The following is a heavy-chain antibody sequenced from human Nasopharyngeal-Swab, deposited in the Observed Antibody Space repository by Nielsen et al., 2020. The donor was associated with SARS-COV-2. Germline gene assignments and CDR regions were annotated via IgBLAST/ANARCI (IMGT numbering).Heavy chain of an antibody. D-gene: IGHD2-21*01. V-gene: IGHV4-61*02. CDR2: IYTTGST. CDR1: GGSITSGSDY. Sequence: SETLSLTCTVSGGSITSGSDYWSWVRQPAGRGLEWIGRIYTTGSTNYNPSLESRVTISLDESKNQFSLNLRSVTTADTAVYFCVRVSGVGIPEALYYLYYGMDVWGQGTTVTVSS. CDR3: VRVSGVGIPEALYYLYYGMDV. J-gene: IGHJ6*02.